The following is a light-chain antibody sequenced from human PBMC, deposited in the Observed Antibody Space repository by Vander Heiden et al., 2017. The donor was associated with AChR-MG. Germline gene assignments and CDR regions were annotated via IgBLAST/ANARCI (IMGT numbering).Light chain of an antibody. CDR1: FSDVVGYDS. J-gene: IGLJ1*01. Sequence: SALTQPAPVSGSPRKSITLSCTGSFSDVVGYDSVSWYQQHPGKAPKLMIYGVTKRPSGVSSRFSGSKSGNMASLTISGLQAEDEADYYCTSKTRSNTRDVFGTGTKVTV. CDR3: TSKTRSNTRDV. CDR2: GVT. V-gene: IGLV2-14*01.